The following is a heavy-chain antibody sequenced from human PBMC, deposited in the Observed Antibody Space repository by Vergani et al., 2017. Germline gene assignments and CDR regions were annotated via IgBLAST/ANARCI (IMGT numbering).Heavy chain of an antibody. CDR1: GYSFTNYW. Sequence: EVQLVQSGAEVKKPGESLKISCQISGYSFTNYWIGWVRQMPGKGLEWMGIIHPADSDTRYSPSFQGQVTISVDKSISTAYLQRSSLRASDSAMYYCARLYGRDSSGSKYFDYSVQGTLVTVSS. D-gene: IGHD3-22*01. V-gene: IGHV5-51*01. J-gene: IGHJ4*02. CDR2: IHPADSDT. CDR3: ARLYGRDSSGSKYFDY.